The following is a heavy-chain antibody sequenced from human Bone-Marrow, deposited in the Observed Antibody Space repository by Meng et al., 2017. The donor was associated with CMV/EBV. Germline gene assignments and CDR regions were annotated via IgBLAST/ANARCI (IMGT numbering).Heavy chain of an antibody. CDR3: AHTVVVPAAIINWFDP. Sequence: SGPTLVKPTQTLTLTCTFSGFSLSTSGMRVSWIRRPPGKALEWLARIDWDDDKYCSTSLKTRLTISKATSKNQVVLTMTNMDPVDTATYYCAHTVVVPAAIINWFDPWGQGTLVTVSS. D-gene: IGHD2-2*02. CDR1: GFSLSTSGMR. V-gene: IGHV2-70*12. CDR2: IDWDDDK. J-gene: IGHJ5*02.